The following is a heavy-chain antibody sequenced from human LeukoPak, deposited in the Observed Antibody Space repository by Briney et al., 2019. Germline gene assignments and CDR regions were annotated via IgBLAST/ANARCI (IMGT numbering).Heavy chain of an antibody. D-gene: IGHD2-2*02. CDR2: ISYDGSEK. V-gene: IGHV3-30*18. CDR3: AKELYALYYYAMDV. CDR1: GFTFSSYA. Sequence: PGGSLRLSCAASGFTFSSYAMTWVRQTPGKGLDWVAVISYDGSEKHHADSVKGRFTISRDNSKNTLYLEMNDLIPEDTAFYYCAKELYALYYYAMDVWGQGATVTVSS. J-gene: IGHJ6*02.